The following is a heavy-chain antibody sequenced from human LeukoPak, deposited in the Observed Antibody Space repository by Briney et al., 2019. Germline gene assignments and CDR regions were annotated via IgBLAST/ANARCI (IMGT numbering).Heavy chain of an antibody. CDR2: ISSSSSTI. CDR3: ARDRIAARPGNYYYYMDV. V-gene: IGHV3-48*01. CDR1: GFTFSSYS. J-gene: IGHJ6*03. D-gene: IGHD6-6*01. Sequence: GGSLRLSCAASGFTFSSYSMNWVRQAPGKGLEWVSYISSSSSTIYYADSVKGRFTISRDNAKNSLYLQMNSLRAEDTAVYYCARDRIAARPGNYYYYMDVWGKGTTVTVSS.